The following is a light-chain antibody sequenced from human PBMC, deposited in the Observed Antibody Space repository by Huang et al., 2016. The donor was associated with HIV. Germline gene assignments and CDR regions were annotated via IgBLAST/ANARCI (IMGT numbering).Light chain of an antibody. Sequence: EVVMTQSPATLSVSPGERVTLSCRAGQSVSSKLAWYQQKPGQPPRLLIYGTSTRATGIPARFSGSGSGTEVTLTISSLQSEDFAVYYCHQYNNWYPYTFGQGTKLEIK. J-gene: IGKJ2*01. CDR3: HQYNNWYPYT. CDR2: GTS. V-gene: IGKV3-15*01. CDR1: QSVSSK.